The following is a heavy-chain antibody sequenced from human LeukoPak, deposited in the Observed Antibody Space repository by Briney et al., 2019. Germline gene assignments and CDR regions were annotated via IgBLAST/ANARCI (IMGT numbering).Heavy chain of an antibody. J-gene: IGHJ3*02. V-gene: IGHV3-74*01. D-gene: IGHD6-6*01. Sequence: GGSLRLSCAASGFTFSSYWMHWVRQAPGKGLVWVSRIKSDGSTNYADSVKGRFTISRDNSKNTLYLQMNSLRAEDTAVYYCAKGEQLVQAFDIWGQGTMVTVSS. CDR2: IKSDGST. CDR1: GFTFSSYW. CDR3: AKGEQLVQAFDI.